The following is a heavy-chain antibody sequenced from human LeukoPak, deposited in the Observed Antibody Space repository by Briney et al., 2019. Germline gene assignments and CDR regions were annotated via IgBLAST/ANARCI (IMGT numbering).Heavy chain of an antibody. V-gene: IGHV3-48*04. CDR2: IDGRGGII. J-gene: IGHJ4*02. CDR1: GFSLSNYY. CDR3: AREGDGSRYYFDY. Sequence: QPGGSLRLSCKASGFSLSNYYMNWVRQAPGKGLEWLSHIDGRGGIINYADSVKGRFTISRDNARNSLDLHMSSLGAEDTAVYYCAREGDGSRYYFDYWGQGILVTVSS. D-gene: IGHD2-21*01.